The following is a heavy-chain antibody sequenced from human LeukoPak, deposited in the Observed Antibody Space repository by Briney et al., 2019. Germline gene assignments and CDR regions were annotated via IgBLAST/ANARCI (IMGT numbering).Heavy chain of an antibody. CDR3: ARGDYVWGSYRSRPTGAFDI. D-gene: IGHD3-16*02. V-gene: IGHV4-34*01. CDR1: GGSSSGYY. J-gene: IGHJ3*02. Sequence: SETLSLTCAVYGGSSSGYYWSWIRQPPGKGLEWIGEINHSGSTNYNPSLKSRVTISVDTSKNQFSLKLSSVTAADTAVYYCARGDYVWGSYRSRPTGAFDIWGQGTMVTVSS. CDR2: INHSGST.